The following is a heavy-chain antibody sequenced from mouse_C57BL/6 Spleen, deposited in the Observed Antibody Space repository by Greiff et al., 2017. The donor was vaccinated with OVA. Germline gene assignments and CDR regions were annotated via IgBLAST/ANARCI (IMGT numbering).Heavy chain of an antibody. CDR2: IYPSDSET. CDR1: GYTFTSYW. CDR3: ARFITTVVATFPDAMYY. J-gene: IGHJ4*01. Sequence: QVQLKQPGAELVRPGSSVKLSCKASGYTFTSYWMDWVKQRPGQGLEWIGNIYPSDSETHYNQKFKDKATLTVDKSSSTAYMQLSSLTSEDSAVYYCARFITTVVATFPDAMYYWGQGTSVTVSS. V-gene: IGHV1-61*01. D-gene: IGHD1-1*01.